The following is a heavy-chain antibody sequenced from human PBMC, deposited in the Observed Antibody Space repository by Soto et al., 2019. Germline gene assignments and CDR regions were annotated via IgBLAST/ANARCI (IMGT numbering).Heavy chain of an antibody. J-gene: IGHJ6*02. Sequence: PSETLSLTCTVSGGSIIDYYWSWIRQPPGKGLEWIGYIYYSGTTDYSPSLKSRVTISVDTSKNQFSLKLSSVTAADSAIYYCARQSGGYYYYGMDVWGQGTTVTFSS. V-gene: IGHV4-59*08. D-gene: IGHD1-26*01. CDR2: IYYSGTT. CDR3: ARQSGGYYYYGMDV. CDR1: GGSIIDYY.